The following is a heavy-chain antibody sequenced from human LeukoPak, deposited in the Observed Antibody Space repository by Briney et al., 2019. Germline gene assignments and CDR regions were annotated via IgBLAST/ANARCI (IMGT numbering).Heavy chain of an antibody. Sequence: GGSLRLSCAASGFTFSSYSMNWVRQAPGKGLEWVSSISSSSSYIYYADSVKGRFTISRDNAKNSLYLQMNSLRAEDTAVHYCASAVVVAATVYWGQGTLVTVSS. CDR2: ISSSSSYI. V-gene: IGHV3-21*01. CDR1: GFTFSSYS. J-gene: IGHJ4*02. D-gene: IGHD2-15*01. CDR3: ASAVVVAATVY.